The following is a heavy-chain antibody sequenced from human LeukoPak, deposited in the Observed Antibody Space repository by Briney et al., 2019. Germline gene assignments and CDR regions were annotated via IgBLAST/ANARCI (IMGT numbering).Heavy chain of an antibody. Sequence: GGSLRLSCAASGFTFSSYAMSWVRQAPGKGLGWVSAISGSGGSTYYADSVKGRFTISRDNSKNTLYLQMNSLRAEDTAVYYCAKDTRWLQASGFDYWGQGTLVTVSS. V-gene: IGHV3-23*01. D-gene: IGHD5-24*01. J-gene: IGHJ4*02. CDR2: ISGSGGST. CDR3: AKDTRWLQASGFDY. CDR1: GFTFSSYA.